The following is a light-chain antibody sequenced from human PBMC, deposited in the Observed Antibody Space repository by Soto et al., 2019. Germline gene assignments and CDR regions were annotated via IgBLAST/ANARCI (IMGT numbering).Light chain of an antibody. V-gene: IGKV1-39*01. J-gene: IGKJ5*01. Sequence: DIPLTQFASSLSASLGDRVTITWGASQSISSYLNWYQKKPGRAPNLLIYDASRLQSGVPSRFNGSGAGTDFTLSISSMQTEDFATYFCQQSYMDPITFGQGTRLEIK. CDR2: DAS. CDR3: QQSYMDPIT. CDR1: QSISSY.